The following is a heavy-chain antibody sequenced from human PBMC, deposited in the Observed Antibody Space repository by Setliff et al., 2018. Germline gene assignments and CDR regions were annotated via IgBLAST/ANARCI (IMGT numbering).Heavy chain of an antibody. J-gene: IGHJ6*02. D-gene: IGHD4-17*01. CDR1: GGSISSSSYY. CDR2: IYYSGST. CDR3: ARDRVTTLENYYYYYGMDV. V-gene: IGHV4-39*07. Sequence: SETLSLTCTVSGGSISSSSYYWGWTRQPPGKGLEWIGSIYYSGSTYYNPSLKSRVTISVDTSKNQFSLKLSSVTAADTAVYYCARDRVTTLENYYYYYGMDVWGQGTTVTVSS.